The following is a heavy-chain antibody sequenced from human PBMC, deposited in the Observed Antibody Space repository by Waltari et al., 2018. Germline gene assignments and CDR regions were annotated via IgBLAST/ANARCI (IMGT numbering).Heavy chain of an antibody. V-gene: IGHV3-23*01. D-gene: IGHD3-9*01. CDR2: ISGSGGST. Sequence: EVQLLESGGGLVQPGGSLRLSCAASGFTFSSYAMSWVRQAPGKGLEWVSAISGSGGSTYYAASGKGRFTISRDNSKNTLYLQMTSLRAEDTAVYYCAPRPLTGYYRGWGQGTLVTVSS. CDR3: APRPLTGYYRG. CDR1: GFTFSSYA. J-gene: IGHJ4*02.